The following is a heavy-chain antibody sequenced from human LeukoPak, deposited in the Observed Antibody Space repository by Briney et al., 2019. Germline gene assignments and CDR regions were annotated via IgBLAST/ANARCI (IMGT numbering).Heavy chain of an antibody. D-gene: IGHD2-2*01. CDR3: ARDLGSSTSLDY. J-gene: IGHJ4*02. Sequence: PSETLSLICTVSGYSISTGYYWGWIRQPPGKGLEWIGSIYHSGSTYYNPSLKSRVTISVDTSNNQFSLKLSSVTAADTAVYYCARDLGSSTSLDYWGQGTLVTVSS. CDR2: IYHSGST. CDR1: GYSISTGYY. V-gene: IGHV4-38-2*02.